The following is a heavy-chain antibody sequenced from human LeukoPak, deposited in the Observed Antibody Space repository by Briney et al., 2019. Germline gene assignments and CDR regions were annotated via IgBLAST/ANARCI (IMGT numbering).Heavy chain of an antibody. J-gene: IGHJ4*02. V-gene: IGHV3-30*03. CDR2: ISYDGSNK. D-gene: IGHD3-10*01. Sequence: GGSLRLSCAASGFTFSSYAMSWVRQAPGKGLEWVAVISYDGSNKYYADSVKGRFTISRDNSKNTLYLQMNALRAEDTALYYCARARHPWISGTYWYYFDYWGQGTLVTVSS. CDR1: GFTFSSYA. CDR3: ARARHPWISGTYWYYFDY.